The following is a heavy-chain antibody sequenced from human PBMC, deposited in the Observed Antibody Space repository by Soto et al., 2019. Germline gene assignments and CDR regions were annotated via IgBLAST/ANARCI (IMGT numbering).Heavy chain of an antibody. CDR3: ARLGMYYYDSSGYYWFDP. J-gene: IGHJ5*02. V-gene: IGHV4-39*01. CDR2: IYYSGST. Sequence: SETLSLTCTVSGGSISSSSYYWGWIRQPPGKGLEWIGSIYYSGSTYYNPSLKSRVTISVDTSKNQFSLKLRSVTAADTAVYYCARLGMYYYDSSGYYWFDPWGQGTLVTVSS. D-gene: IGHD3-22*01. CDR1: GGSISSSSYY.